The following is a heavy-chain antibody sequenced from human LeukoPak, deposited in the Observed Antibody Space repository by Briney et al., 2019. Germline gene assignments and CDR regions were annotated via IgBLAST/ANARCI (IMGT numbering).Heavy chain of an antibody. J-gene: IGHJ4*02. D-gene: IGHD2-2*01. CDR1: GFTFGDYA. CDR3: TRDRPYDLSELGHCSSTSCYGFDY. V-gene: IGHV3-49*04. CDR2: IRSKAYGGTT. Sequence: GGSLRLSCTASGFTFGDYAMSWVRQAPGKGLEWVGFIRSKAYGGTTEYAASVKGRFTISRDDSKSIAYLQMNSLKTEDTAVYYCTRDRPYDLSELGHCSSTSCYGFDYWGQGTLVTVSS.